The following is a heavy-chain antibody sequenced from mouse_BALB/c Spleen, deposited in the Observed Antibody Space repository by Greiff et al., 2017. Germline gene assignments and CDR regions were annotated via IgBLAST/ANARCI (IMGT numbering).Heavy chain of an antibody. CDR2: ISSGGST. CDR1: GFTFSSYA. CDR3: ARSGLTFAY. D-gene: IGHD4-1*01. V-gene: IGHV5-6-5*01. J-gene: IGHJ3*01. Sequence: EVKVVESGGGLVKPGGSLKLSCAASGFTFSSYAMSWVRQTPEKRLEWVASISSGGSTYYPDSVKGRFTISRDNPKNTLFLQMTSLRSEDTAMYYCARSGLTFAYWGQGTLVTVSA.